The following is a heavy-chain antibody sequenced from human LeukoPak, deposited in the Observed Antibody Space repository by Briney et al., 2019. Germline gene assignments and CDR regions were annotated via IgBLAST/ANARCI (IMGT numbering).Heavy chain of an antibody. CDR2: IWYDGSNK. J-gene: IGHJ4*02. V-gene: IGHV3-33*01. Sequence: GGSLRLSCAASGFTFSTYGMHWARQAPGGGLEWVAVIWYDGSNKYYADSVKGRFTISRDNSKNTLYLQMNSLRAEDTAVYYCSRGPTYDYWGQGTLVTVSS. CDR1: GFTFSTYG. CDR3: SRGPTYDY.